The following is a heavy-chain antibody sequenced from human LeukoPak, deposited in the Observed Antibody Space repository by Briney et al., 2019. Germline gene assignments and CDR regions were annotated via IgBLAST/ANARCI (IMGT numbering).Heavy chain of an antibody. CDR1: GFTFSDYC. V-gene: IGHV3-30-3*01. Sequence: GGSLRLSCAASGFTFSDYCMHWVRQAPGEGLEWVAVVSHDGSVKYYADSVKGRFTISRDNSKSTVYLQINSLRAEDTAFYYCARGYSNYFDGSSPIIYWGQGTLVTVSS. CDR3: ARGYSNYFDGSSPIIY. D-gene: IGHD3-22*01. J-gene: IGHJ4*02. CDR2: VSHDGSVK.